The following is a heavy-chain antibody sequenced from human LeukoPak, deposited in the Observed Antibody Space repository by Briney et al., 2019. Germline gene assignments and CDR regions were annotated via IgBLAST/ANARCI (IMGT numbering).Heavy chain of an antibody. CDR3: ARGASPSYDIEFDP. V-gene: IGHV1-8*01. CDR1: GYTFTSYD. J-gene: IGHJ5*02. Sequence: ASVKVSCKASGYTFTSYDINWVRQATGQGLEWMGWMNPNSGNTGYAQKFQGRVTMTRNTSISTAYMELSSLRFEDTAVYYCARGASPSYDIEFDPWGQGTLVTVSS. D-gene: IGHD3-9*01. CDR2: MNPNSGNT.